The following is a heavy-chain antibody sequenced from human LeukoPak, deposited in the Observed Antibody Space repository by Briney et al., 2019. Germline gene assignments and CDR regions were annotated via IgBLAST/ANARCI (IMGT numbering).Heavy chain of an antibody. D-gene: IGHD3-16*01. Sequence: TSETLSLTCTVSGGSISSYYWSWIRQPPGKGLEWIGSIYYGGSSYHNPSLKSRVTISVDTSRNQFSLKVSSVTAADTAVYYCAREQGVGELYYFDYWGQGTLVTVSS. CDR1: GGSISSYY. CDR3: AREQGVGELYYFDY. CDR2: IYYGGSS. V-gene: IGHV4-39*07. J-gene: IGHJ4*02.